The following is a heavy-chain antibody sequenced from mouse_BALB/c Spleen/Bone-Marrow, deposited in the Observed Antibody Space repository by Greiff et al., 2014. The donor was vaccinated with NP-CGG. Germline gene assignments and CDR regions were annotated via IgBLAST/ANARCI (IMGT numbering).Heavy chain of an antibody. CDR2: INPYNGAT. J-gene: IGHJ2*01. Sequence: VQLQQSGPELVKPGASVKISCKASGYSFTGYYMHWVKQSHVKSLEWIGRINPYNGATSYNQNFKDKASLTVDKSSSTAYMELHSLTSEDSAVYYCARGTYYGGYFDYWGQGTTLTVSS. CDR1: GYSFTGYY. D-gene: IGHD1-1*01. CDR3: ARGTYYGGYFDY. V-gene: IGHV1-31*01.